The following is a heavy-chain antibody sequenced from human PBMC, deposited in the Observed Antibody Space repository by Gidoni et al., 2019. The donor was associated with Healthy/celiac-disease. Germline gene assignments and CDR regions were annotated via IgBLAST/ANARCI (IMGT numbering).Heavy chain of an antibody. CDR2: ISGSGVST. CDR3: AKDLHYYYDSSGYLDY. CDR1: GFTFSSYA. J-gene: IGHJ4*02. V-gene: IGHV3-23*01. Sequence: EVQLLESGGGLVQPGGSLRLSCAASGFTFSSYAMSWVRQAPGKGLEWVAAISGSGVSTYYADSVKGRFTISRDNSKNTLYLQMNSLRAEDTAVYYCAKDLHYYYDSSGYLDYWGQGTLVTVSS. D-gene: IGHD3-22*01.